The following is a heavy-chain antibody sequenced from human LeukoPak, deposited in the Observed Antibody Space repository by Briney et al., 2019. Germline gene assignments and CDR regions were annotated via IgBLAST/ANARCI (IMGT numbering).Heavy chain of an antibody. V-gene: IGHV1-2*02. CDR2: INPNSGGT. Sequence: ASVKVSCKASGYTFTGYYMHWVRQAPGQGLEWMGWINPNSGGTNYEQKFQGRVTMTRDTSISTAYMELSRLRSDDTAVYYCARECIVGATIGWFDPWGQGTLVTVSS. CDR1: GYTFTGYY. J-gene: IGHJ5*02. CDR3: ARECIVGATIGWFDP. D-gene: IGHD1-26*01.